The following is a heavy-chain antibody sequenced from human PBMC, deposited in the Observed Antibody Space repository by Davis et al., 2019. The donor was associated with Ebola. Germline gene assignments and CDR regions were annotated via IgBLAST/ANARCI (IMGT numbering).Heavy chain of an antibody. V-gene: IGHV4-39*07. Sequence: PSETLSLTCTVSGGSISSSSYYWGWIRQPPGKGLEWIGSIYYSGSTYYNPSLKSRVTISVDTSKNQFSLKLSSVTAADTAVYYCARDPRYSSSSNAYYFDYWGQGTLVTVSS. CDR2: IYYSGST. D-gene: IGHD6-6*01. CDR1: GGSISSSSYY. J-gene: IGHJ4*02. CDR3: ARDPRYSSSSNAYYFDY.